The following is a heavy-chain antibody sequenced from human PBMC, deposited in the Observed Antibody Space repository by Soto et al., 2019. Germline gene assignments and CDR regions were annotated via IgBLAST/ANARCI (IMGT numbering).Heavy chain of an antibody. CDR3: ARGHDYGGNHDY. CDR2: INAGNGNT. CDR1: GYTFTSYA. V-gene: IGHV1-3*01. J-gene: IGHJ4*02. Sequence: GASVKVSCKASGYTFTSYAMHWVRQAPGQRLEWMGWINAGNGNTKYSQKFQGRVTITRDTSASTAYMELSSLRSEDTAVYYCARGHDYGGNHDYWGQGTLVTVSS. D-gene: IGHD4-17*01.